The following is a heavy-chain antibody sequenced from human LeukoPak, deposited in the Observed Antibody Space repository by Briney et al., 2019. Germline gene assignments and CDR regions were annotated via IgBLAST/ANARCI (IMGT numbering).Heavy chain of an antibody. CDR1: GGSVSGYY. V-gene: IGHV4-34*01. Sequence: PSDTLSLTCAVYGGSVSGYYGSWVRQPPGKGMEWVGEINHSGSTTYNPSLMSRVTISVDTSNNQFSLKLSSVTAADTAVYYCARRGGYSYGHFDYWGQGTLVTVSS. CDR3: ARRGGYSYGHFDY. D-gene: IGHD5-18*01. CDR2: INHSGST. J-gene: IGHJ4*02.